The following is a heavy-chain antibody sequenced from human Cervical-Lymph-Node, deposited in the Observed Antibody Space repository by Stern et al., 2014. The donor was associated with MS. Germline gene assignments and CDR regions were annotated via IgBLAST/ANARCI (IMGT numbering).Heavy chain of an antibody. V-gene: IGHV1-18*01. CDR1: GYTITNYG. J-gene: IGHJ4*02. Sequence: VQLVQSGDEVKKPGASVKVSCKASGYTITNYGITWVRQAPGQGLEWMGWISAYNGNTNYEQNLQGRVTLTTDTSTSTVYMELRSLRSDDAAVYYCARAAGILDFWGQGTLVIVSS. CDR3: ARAAGILDF. CDR2: ISAYNGNT. D-gene: IGHD1-1*01.